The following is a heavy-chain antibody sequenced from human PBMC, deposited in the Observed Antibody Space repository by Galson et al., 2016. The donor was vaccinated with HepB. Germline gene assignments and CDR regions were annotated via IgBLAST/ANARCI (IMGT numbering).Heavy chain of an antibody. D-gene: IGHD2-15*01. V-gene: IGHV4-61*01. CDR2: VSNTGTT. J-gene: IGHJ3*02. CDR1: GGSVSSGRYY. Sequence: ETLSLTCYVSGGSVSSGRYYWTWIRQPPGKGLEWIGYVSNTGTTNRNPSLKSRVTISIDTSNNRFSLRLSSVTAADPAVYYCTVQVVLLGHDAFDIWGQGTMVAVSS. CDR3: TVQVVLLGHDAFDI.